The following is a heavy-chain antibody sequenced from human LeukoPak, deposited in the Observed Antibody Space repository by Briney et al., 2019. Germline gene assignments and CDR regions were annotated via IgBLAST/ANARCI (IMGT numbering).Heavy chain of an antibody. CDR1: GGSISSYY. CDR3: ARQIASAGTAGFDF. V-gene: IGHV4-4*07. D-gene: IGHD6-13*01. Sequence: KPSETLSLTCTVSGGSISSYYWRWIRQPAGKGLEWIGRIYSTGSTNYNPSLKSRVTMSVDTSKNQSSLRLRSVTAADTAVYYCARQIASAGTAGFDFWGQGALVTVSS. CDR2: IYSTGST. J-gene: IGHJ4*02.